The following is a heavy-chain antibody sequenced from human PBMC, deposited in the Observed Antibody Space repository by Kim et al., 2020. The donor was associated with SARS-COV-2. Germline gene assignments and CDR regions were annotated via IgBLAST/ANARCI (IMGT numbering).Heavy chain of an antibody. CDR3: VRPYCTYTRGYVGFYAVDA. V-gene: IGHV3-30*09. Sequence: GGSLRLSCVASGFTFTTDAIHWLRQAPGKGPEWVGVTSSDGKTQYYADSVKGRFAISRDNSKNTVYLQMDRLRVEDTAVYYCVRPYCTYTRGYVGFYAVDAWGQGTTVIVSS. CDR2: TSSDGKTQ. CDR1: GFTFTTDA. D-gene: IGHD2-8*01. J-gene: IGHJ6*02.